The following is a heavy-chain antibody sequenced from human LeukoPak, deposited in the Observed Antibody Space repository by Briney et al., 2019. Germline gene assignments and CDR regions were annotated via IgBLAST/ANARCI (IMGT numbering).Heavy chain of an antibody. J-gene: IGHJ4*02. D-gene: IGHD4-17*01. Sequence: SETLSLTCTVSGGSISSYYWSWIRQPPGKGLEWIGYIYNSGSTNYNPSLKSRVTISVDTSKNQFSLKLGSVTAADTAVYYCARWPTVTTFFDYWGQGTLVTVSS. CDR1: GGSISSYY. CDR3: ARWPTVTTFFDY. V-gene: IGHV4-59*01. CDR2: IYNSGST.